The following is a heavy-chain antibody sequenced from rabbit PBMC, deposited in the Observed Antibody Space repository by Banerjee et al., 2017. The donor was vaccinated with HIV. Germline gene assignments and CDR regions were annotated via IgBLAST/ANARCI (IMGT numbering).Heavy chain of an antibody. Sequence: QEQLVESGGGLVQPEGSLTLTCTASGSDISRNAMCWVRQAPGKGLEWIACIETTSGATWYASWAKGRFTISKTSSTTVTLQMTSLTAADTATYFCAREDGGVGGYDNNLWGPGTLVTVS. D-gene: IGHD1-1*01. V-gene: IGHV1S45*01. CDR2: IETTSGAT. CDR3: AREDGGVGGYDNNL. J-gene: IGHJ4*01. CDR1: GSDISRNA.